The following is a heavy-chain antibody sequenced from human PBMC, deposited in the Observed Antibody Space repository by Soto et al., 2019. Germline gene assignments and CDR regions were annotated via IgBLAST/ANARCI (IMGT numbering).Heavy chain of an antibody. J-gene: IGHJ5*01. V-gene: IGHV1-69*08. CDR2: IIPILGIA. Sequence: QVQLVQSGAEVKKPGSSVKVSCKASGGTFSRYTISWVRQAPGQGLEWMGRIIPILGIANYAQKFQGRVTMTADKSTSTAYMELSSLRCEDTAVYYCAREEATYCSSTSCYTERNWFDSWGQGTLVTVSS. CDR3: AREEATYCSSTSCYTERNWFDS. CDR1: GGTFSRYT. D-gene: IGHD2-2*02.